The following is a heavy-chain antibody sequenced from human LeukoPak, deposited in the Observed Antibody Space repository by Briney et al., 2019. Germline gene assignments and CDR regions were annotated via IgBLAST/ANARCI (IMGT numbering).Heavy chain of an antibody. J-gene: IGHJ4*02. CDR1: GGSISSGGYY. V-gene: IGHV4-31*03. CDR3: ASGSLQGNYDILTGYSPFDY. D-gene: IGHD3-9*01. Sequence: SQTLSLTCTVSGGSISSGGYYWSWIRQHPGKGLEWIGYIYYSGSTYYNPSLKSRVTISVDTSKNQFSLKLSSVTAADTAVYYCASGSLQGNYDILTGYSPFDYWGQGTLVTVSS. CDR2: IYYSGST.